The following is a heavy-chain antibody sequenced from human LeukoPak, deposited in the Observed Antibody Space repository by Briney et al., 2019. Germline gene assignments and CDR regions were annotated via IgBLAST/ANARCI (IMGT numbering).Heavy chain of an antibody. V-gene: IGHV3-53*01. Sequence: GGSLRLSCAASGFTVSSNYMSWVRQAPGKGLEWVSVIYSGGSTYYADSVKGRFTISRDNSKNTLYLQMNSLRAEGTAVYYCARVFTITFGGVIVSYYFDYWGQGTLVTVSS. J-gene: IGHJ4*02. D-gene: IGHD3-16*02. CDR3: ARVFTITFGGVIVSYYFDY. CDR2: IYSGGST. CDR1: GFTVSSNY.